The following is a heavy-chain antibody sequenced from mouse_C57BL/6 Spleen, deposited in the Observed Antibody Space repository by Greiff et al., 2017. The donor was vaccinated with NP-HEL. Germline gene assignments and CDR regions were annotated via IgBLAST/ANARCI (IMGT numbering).Heavy chain of an antibody. D-gene: IGHD2-13*01. V-gene: IGHV1-66*01. Sequence: VQLQQSGPELVKPGASVKISCKASGYSFTSYYIHWVKQRPGQGLEWIGWIYPGSGNTKYNEKFKGKATLTADTSSSTAYMQLSSLTSEDSAVYYCARRGERGYFDYWGQGTTLTVSS. J-gene: IGHJ2*01. CDR3: ARRGERGYFDY. CDR1: GYSFTSYY. CDR2: IYPGSGNT.